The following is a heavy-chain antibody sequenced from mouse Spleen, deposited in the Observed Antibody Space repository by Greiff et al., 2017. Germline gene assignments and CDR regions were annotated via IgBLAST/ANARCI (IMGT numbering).Heavy chain of an antibody. V-gene: IGHV1-63*01. CDR1: GYTFTNYW. CDR3: ARYGYYTGYWYFDV. D-gene: IGHD2-3*01. Sequence: QVQLKQSGAELVRPGTSVKMSCKASGYTFTNYWIGWAKQRPGHGLEWIGDIYPGGGYTNYNEKFKGKATLTADKSSSTAYMQFSSLTSEDSAIYYCARYGYYTGYWYFDVWGAGTTVTVSS. J-gene: IGHJ1*01. CDR2: IYPGGGYT.